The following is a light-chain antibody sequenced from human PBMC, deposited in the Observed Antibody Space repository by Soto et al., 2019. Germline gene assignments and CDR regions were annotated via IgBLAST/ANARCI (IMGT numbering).Light chain of an antibody. J-gene: IGKJ1*01. V-gene: IGKV3-20*01. CDR2: ATS. CDR1: QSVPSDW. Sequence: EIVLTQSPGTLSLSPGERATLSCRASQSVPSDWLAWYRHKPGQAPRLLIYATSSRATGVPDRVSGSGSGTDFTLTISSLQPEDVASYYCQNYNSAPWTFGQGTKVEIK. CDR3: QNYNSAPWT.